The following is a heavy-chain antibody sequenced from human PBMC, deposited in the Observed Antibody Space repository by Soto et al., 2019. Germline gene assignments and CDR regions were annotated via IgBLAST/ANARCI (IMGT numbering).Heavy chain of an antibody. V-gene: IGHV3-23*01. CDR2: ISGSGGST. J-gene: IGHJ6*03. CDR1: GFTFSSYA. CDR3: ATPPTISGYETKPNYYSYYMDV. D-gene: IGHD5-12*01. Sequence: GGSLRLSCAASGFTFSSYAMSWVRQAPGKGLEWGSAISGSGGSTYNADSVKGRFTISRDNSKNTPYLQMNSLRAEDTAVYYCATPPTISGYETKPNYYSYYMDVWGQGTTVTVSS.